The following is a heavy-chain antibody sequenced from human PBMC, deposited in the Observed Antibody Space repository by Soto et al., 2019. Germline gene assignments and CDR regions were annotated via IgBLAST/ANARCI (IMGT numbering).Heavy chain of an antibody. D-gene: IGHD3-16*01. J-gene: IGHJ6*02. V-gene: IGHV1-69*13. CDR2: IIPIFGTA. CDR3: AGGGGVTRPVGYYYYYGMDV. CDR1: GGTFSSYA. Sequence: GASVKVSCKASGGTFSSYAISWVRQAPGQGLEWMGGIIPIFGTANYAQKFQGRVTITADESTSTAYMELSSLRSEDTAVYYCAGGGGVTRPVGYYYYYGMDVWGQGTTVTVSS.